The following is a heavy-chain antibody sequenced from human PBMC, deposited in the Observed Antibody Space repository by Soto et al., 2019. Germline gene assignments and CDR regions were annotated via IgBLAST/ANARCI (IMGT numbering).Heavy chain of an antibody. J-gene: IGHJ6*02. CDR2: INAGNSDT. Sequence: ASVKVSCKASGYTFTSYAMHWVRQAPGQRLEWMGWINAGNSDTEYSQKFQGRVTITSDTSASTAYMELSSLRSEDTAVYYCARHGSSSWYNYYYYGMDVWGQGTTVT. CDR3: ARHGSSSWYNYYYYGMDV. D-gene: IGHD6-13*01. CDR1: GYTFTSYA. V-gene: IGHV1-3*01.